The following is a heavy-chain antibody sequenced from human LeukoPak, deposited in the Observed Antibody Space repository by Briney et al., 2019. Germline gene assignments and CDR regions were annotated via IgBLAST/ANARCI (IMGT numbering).Heavy chain of an antibody. J-gene: IGHJ4*02. D-gene: IGHD3-10*01. Sequence: ASVKVSCKASGYTFTGYYMHWVRQAPGQGLEWMGWINPNSGGTNYAQKFQGRVTMTRDTSISTAYMELSRLRSDDTAVYYCARVTGRYGSGSYSYYFDYWGQGTLVTVSS. V-gene: IGHV1-2*02. CDR1: GYTFTGYY. CDR3: ARVTGRYGSGSYSYYFDY. CDR2: INPNSGGT.